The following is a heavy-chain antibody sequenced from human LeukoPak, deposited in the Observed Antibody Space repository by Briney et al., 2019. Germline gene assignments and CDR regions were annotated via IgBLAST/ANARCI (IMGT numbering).Heavy chain of an antibody. V-gene: IGHV1-8*01. D-gene: IGHD4-17*01. Sequence: GASVKVSCKASGYTFTSYDINWVRQATGQGLEWMGWMNPNSGNTGYAQKFQGRVTMTRNTSISTAYMELSSLRSEDTAVYYCAGPFGRDGDSDYWGQGTLVTVSS. J-gene: IGHJ4*02. CDR1: GYTFTSYD. CDR2: MNPNSGNT. CDR3: AGPFGRDGDSDY.